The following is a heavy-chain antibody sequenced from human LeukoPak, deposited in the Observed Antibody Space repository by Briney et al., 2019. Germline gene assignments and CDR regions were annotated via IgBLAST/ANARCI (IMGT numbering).Heavy chain of an antibody. D-gene: IGHD3-3*01. CDR3: ARLYWSGYYTDY. CDR1: GGSISSYY. V-gene: IGHV4-59*01. CDR2: IYYSGST. J-gene: IGHJ4*02. Sequence: SETLSLTCTVSGGSISSYYWSWIRQPPGKGLEWIGYIYYSGSTNYNPSLKSRVTISVDTSKNQFSLKLSSVTAADTAVYYCARLYWSGYYTDYWGQGTLVTVSS.